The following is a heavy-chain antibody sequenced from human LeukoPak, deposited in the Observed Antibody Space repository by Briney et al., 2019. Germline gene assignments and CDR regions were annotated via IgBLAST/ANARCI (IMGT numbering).Heavy chain of an antibody. J-gene: IGHJ4*02. CDR2: IHHSGTT. Sequence: PSETLSLTCAVSGGSISSSNWWGWVRQPPGRGLECIGEIHHSGTTNYNSSLKSRLTISVDKSKNQFSLNLNFVTAADTAVYYCARAFLVGYSPEHYFFDYWGQGILVTVSS. CDR3: ARAFLVGYSPEHYFFDY. CDR1: GGSISSSNW. D-gene: IGHD2-15*01. V-gene: IGHV4-4*02.